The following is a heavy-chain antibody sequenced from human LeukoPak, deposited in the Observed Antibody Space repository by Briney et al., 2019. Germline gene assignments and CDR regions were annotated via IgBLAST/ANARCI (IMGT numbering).Heavy chain of an antibody. CDR2: IYHSGDT. V-gene: IGHV4-38-2*02. CDR3: ARDWGRATYSSSSDY. J-gene: IGHJ4*02. Sequence: PSETLSLTCAVSGYSISSGYYWGWIRQPPGKGLEWIGTIYHSGDTYYNPSLKSRLTISVDTSKNQFSLRLTSVAAADTAVYYCARDWGRATYSSSSDYWGQGTLVTVSS. D-gene: IGHD6-6*01. CDR1: GYSISSGYY.